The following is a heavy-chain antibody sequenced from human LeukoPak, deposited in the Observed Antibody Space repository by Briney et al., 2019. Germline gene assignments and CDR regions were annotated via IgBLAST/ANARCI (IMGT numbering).Heavy chain of an antibody. CDR2: IYHSGST. CDR1: GGSISSGGYS. CDR3: ARKIYDSSGYFDF. V-gene: IGHV4-30-2*01. Sequence: SETLSLTCAVSGGSISSGGYSWSWIRQPPGKGLEWIGYIYHSGSTYYNPSLKSRVTISVDRSKNQFSLKLSSVTAADTAVYYCARKIYDSSGYFDFWGQGTLVTVSS. D-gene: IGHD3-22*01. J-gene: IGHJ4*02.